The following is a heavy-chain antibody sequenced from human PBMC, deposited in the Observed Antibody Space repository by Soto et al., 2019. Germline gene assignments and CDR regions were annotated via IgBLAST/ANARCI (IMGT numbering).Heavy chain of an antibody. CDR1: GGSISSGGYY. D-gene: IGHD2-15*01. CDR2: IYYSGST. Sequence: SETLSLTCTVSGGSISSGGYYWSWIRQHPGKGLEWIGYIYYSGSTYYNPSLKSRVTITVDTSKNQFSLKLSSVTAADTAVYYCARSYCSGGSCPFDPWGQGTLVTVSS. J-gene: IGHJ5*02. CDR3: ARSYCSGGSCPFDP. V-gene: IGHV4-31*03.